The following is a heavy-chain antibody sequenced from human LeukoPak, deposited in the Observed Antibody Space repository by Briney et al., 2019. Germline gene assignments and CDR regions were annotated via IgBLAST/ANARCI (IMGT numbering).Heavy chain of an antibody. CDR1: GFTFSSYA. CDR2: ISGSGGST. V-gene: IGHV3-23*01. CDR3: AKTSLSDASGHYYYMDV. J-gene: IGHJ6*03. D-gene: IGHD3-3*01. Sequence: GGSLRLSCAASGFTFSSYAMSWVRQAPGKGPEWVSAISGSGGSTYYADSVKGRFTISRDNSQNTVSLQVNNLRTEDTALYYCAKTSLSDASGHYYYMDVWGKGTTVTVFS.